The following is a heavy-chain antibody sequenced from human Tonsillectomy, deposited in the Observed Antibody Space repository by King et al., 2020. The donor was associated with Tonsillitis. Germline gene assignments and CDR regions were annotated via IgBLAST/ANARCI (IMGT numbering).Heavy chain of an antibody. CDR3: AKDRAPWAVRGIIFFDS. V-gene: IGHV3-30*02. Sequence: QVQLVESGGGVVQPGGSLRLSCAASGFSLSSFGMHWVRQAPGKGLEWVAFIRYDGSDKYLADSVKGRFTISRDNSKNALYLDMDTLKSDDTATYYCAKDRAPWAVRGIIFFDSWGQGTPVTVSS. J-gene: IGHJ4*02. D-gene: IGHD3-10*01. CDR1: GFSLSSFG. CDR2: IRYDGSDK.